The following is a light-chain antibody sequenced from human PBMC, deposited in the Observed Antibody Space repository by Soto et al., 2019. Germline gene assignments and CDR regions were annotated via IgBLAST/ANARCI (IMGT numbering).Light chain of an antibody. J-gene: IGKJ1*01. Sequence: EIVITQSPATLSVSPGEGATLSCRASQSVSSKLAWYQQKPGQAPRLLIYGASTRATGIPARFSGSGSGTEFTLIICSLQSEDSAVYYCQQYNSWMWTFGQGTKVDI. V-gene: IGKV3-15*01. CDR2: GAS. CDR1: QSVSSK. CDR3: QQYNSWMWT.